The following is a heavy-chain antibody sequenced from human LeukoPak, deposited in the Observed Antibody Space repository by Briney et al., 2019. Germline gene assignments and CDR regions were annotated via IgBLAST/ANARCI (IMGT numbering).Heavy chain of an antibody. CDR3: AKDRGVRGVIILGYFDY. CDR2: ISSRSSTI. D-gene: IGHD3-10*01. J-gene: IGHJ4*02. CDR1: GFTFSSYS. Sequence: GGSLRLSCAASGFTFSSYSMNWVRQAPGKGLEWVSYISSRSSTIYYADSVKGRFTISRDNSKNTLYLQMNSLRAEDTAVYYCAKDRGVRGVIILGYFDYWGQGTLVTVSS. V-gene: IGHV3-48*01.